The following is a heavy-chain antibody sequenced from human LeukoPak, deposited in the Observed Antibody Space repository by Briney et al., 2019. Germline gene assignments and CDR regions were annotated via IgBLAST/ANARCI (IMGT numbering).Heavy chain of an antibody. Sequence: GASVKVSCKASGYTFTSYGISWVRQAPGQGLEWMGGIIPIFGTANYAQKFQGRVTITADESTSTAYMELSSLRSEDTAVYYCARARHSNWGPAGYYFDYWDQGTLVTVSS. J-gene: IGHJ4*02. V-gene: IGHV1-69*13. CDR3: ARARHSNWGPAGYYFDY. D-gene: IGHD7-27*01. CDR2: IIPIFGTA. CDR1: GYTFTSYG.